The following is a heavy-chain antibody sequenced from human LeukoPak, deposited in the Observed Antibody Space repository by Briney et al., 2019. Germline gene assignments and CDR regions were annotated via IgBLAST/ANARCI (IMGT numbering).Heavy chain of an antibody. D-gene: IGHD3-10*01. CDR2: MSYDGSNT. CDR1: GFTLSSYP. CDR3: ARDGIEYGSGSYYTY. Sequence: GGSLRLSCAAFGFTLSSYPMHWVRQAPGKGLEWVALMSYDGSNTYYADSVKGRFTISRDNSKNTLYLQMNSLRPEDTAVYYCARDGIEYGSGSYYTYRGQGTLVTVSS. J-gene: IGHJ4*02. V-gene: IGHV3-30-3*01.